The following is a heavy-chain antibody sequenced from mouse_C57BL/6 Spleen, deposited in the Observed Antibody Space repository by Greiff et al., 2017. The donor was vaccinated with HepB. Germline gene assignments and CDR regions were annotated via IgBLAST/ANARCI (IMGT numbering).Heavy chain of an antibody. V-gene: IGHV1-26*01. CDR3: ARSGFHYYGMDY. Sequence: EVQLQQSGPELVKPGASVKISCKASGYTFTDYYMNWVKQSHGKSLEWIGDINPNNGGTSYNQKFKGKATLTVDKSSSTAYMELRSLTSEDSAVYYCARSGFHYYGMDYWGQGTSVTVSS. CDR1: GYTFTDYY. CDR2: INPNNGGT. J-gene: IGHJ4*01. D-gene: IGHD3-1*01.